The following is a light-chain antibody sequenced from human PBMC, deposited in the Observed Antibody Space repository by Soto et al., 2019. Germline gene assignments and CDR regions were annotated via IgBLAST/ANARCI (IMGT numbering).Light chain of an antibody. J-gene: IGLJ2*01. CDR2: DVS. V-gene: IGLV2-14*01. CDR1: SSDVGGYNY. CDR3: SSYTSSSTLGHVV. Sequence: QYALTQPASVSGSPGQSITISCTGTSSDVGGYNYVSWYQQHPGKAPKLMIYDVSNRPSGVSNRFSGSKSGNTASLIISGLQAEDEADSYCSSYTSSSTLGHVVFGGGTKLTVL.